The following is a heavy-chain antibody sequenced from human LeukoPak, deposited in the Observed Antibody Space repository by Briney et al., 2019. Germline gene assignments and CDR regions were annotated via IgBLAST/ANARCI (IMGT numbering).Heavy chain of an antibody. CDR3: ARHSGTYPFDY. V-gene: IGHV4-39*01. CDR2: IYYSGST. J-gene: IGHJ4*02. CDR1: GDSISSRNYY. Sequence: SETLSLTCTVSGDSISSRNYYWAWIRQPPGKGLEWIGSIYYSGSTFYNPSLKSRVTISVDTSKKQFSLKLSSVTAADTAVYYCARHSGTYPFDYWGQGTLVTVSS. D-gene: IGHD1-26*01.